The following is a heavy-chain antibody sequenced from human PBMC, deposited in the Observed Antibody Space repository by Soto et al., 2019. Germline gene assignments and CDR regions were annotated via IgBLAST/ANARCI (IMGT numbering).Heavy chain of an antibody. CDR2: IYPGDSDT. CDR3: ARQGPLRFLAHPNWFDP. J-gene: IGHJ5*02. V-gene: IGHV5-51*01. CDR1: GYSFTSYW. D-gene: IGHD3-3*01. Sequence: SLQLSCKGSGYSFTSYWIGWVRQMPGKGLEWMGIIYPGDSDTRYSPSFQGQVTISADKSISTAYLQWSSLKASDTAMYYCARQGPLRFLAHPNWFDPWGQGTLVTVSS.